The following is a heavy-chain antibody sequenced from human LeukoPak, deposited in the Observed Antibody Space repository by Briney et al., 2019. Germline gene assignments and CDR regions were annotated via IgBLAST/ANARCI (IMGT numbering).Heavy chain of an antibody. V-gene: IGHV1-24*01. CDR3: ATAGLFGELHGY. CDR1: GYTLTELS. Sequence: ASVKVSCKVSGYTLTELSMHWVRQAPGKGLEWMGGFDPEDGETIYAQKFQGRVTMTEDTFTDTAYMELSSLRSEDTAVYYCATAGLFGELHGYWGQGTLVTVSS. CDR2: FDPEDGET. J-gene: IGHJ4*02. D-gene: IGHD3-10*02.